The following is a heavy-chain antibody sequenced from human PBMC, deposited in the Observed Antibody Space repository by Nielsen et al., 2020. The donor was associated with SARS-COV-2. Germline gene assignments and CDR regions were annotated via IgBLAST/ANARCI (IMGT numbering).Heavy chain of an antibody. D-gene: IGHD1-26*01. V-gene: IGHV3-9*01. J-gene: IGHJ4*02. CDR1: GFTFDDYA. CDR3: ARVDSGSYWGYFDY. CDR2: ISWNSGSI. Sequence: GGSLRLSCAASGFTFDDYAMHWVRQAPGKGLEWVSGISWNSGSIGYADSVKGRFTISRDNAKNSLYLQMNSLRAEDTAVYYCARVDSGSYWGYFDYWGQGTLVTVSS.